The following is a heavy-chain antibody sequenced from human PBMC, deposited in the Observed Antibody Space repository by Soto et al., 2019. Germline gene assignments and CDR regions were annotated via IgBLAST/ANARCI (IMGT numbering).Heavy chain of an antibody. CDR3: ARDIYDFWSGYYY. CDR2: ISSSSSYI. Sequence: PGGSLRLSCAASGFTFSSYAMSWVRQAPGKGLEWVSSISSSSSYIYYADSVKGRFTISRDNAKNSLYLQMNSLRAEDTALYYCARDIYDFWSGYYYWGQGALVTVSS. D-gene: IGHD3-3*01. J-gene: IGHJ4*02. V-gene: IGHV3-21*01. CDR1: GFTFSSYA.